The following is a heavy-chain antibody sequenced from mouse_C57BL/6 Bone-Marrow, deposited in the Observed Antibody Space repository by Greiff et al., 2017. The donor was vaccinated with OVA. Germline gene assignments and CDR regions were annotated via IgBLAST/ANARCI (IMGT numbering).Heavy chain of an antibody. J-gene: IGHJ2*01. Sequence: VQLKESGGGLVQPGGSLSLSCAASGFTFTAYYMSWVRQPPGKALEWLGFIRNKANGYTTEYSASVKGRFTISRDNSQSILYLQMNALRAEDSATYYCARSYGNYFDYWGQGTTLTVSS. CDR1: GFTFTAYY. CDR2: IRNKANGYTT. CDR3: ARSYGNYFDY. D-gene: IGHD2-1*01. V-gene: IGHV7-3*01.